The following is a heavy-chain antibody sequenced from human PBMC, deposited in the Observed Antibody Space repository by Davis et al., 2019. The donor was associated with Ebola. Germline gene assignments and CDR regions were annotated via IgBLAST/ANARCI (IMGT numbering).Heavy chain of an antibody. Sequence: GGSLRLSCAASGFTFSSYSMNWVRQAPGKGLEWVGRIKSKTDGGTTDYAAPVKGRFTISRDDSKNTLYLQMNSLKTEDTAVYYCTTDLVGATRGLFDYWGQGTLVTVSS. CDR3: TTDLVGATRGLFDY. J-gene: IGHJ4*02. D-gene: IGHD1-26*01. CDR2: IKSKTDGGTT. CDR1: GFTFSSYS. V-gene: IGHV3-15*01.